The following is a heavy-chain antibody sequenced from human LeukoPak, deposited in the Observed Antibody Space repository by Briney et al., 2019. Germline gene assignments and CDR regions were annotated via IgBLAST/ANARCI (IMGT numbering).Heavy chain of an antibody. V-gene: IGHV1-18*01. Sequence: ASVKVSCKASGYTFTSYGISWVRQAPGQGLEWMGWISAYNGSTNYAQKLQGRVTMTTDTSTSTAYMELRSLRSDDTAVYYCARSLDYYDSSGYSPLLDYWGQGTLVTVSS. CDR3: ARSLDYYDSSGYSPLLDY. CDR2: ISAYNGST. D-gene: IGHD3-22*01. J-gene: IGHJ4*02. CDR1: GYTFTSYG.